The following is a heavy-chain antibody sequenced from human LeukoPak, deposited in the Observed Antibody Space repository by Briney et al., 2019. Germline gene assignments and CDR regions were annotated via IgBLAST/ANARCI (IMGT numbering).Heavy chain of an antibody. V-gene: IGHV4-38-2*01. J-gene: IGHJ3*02. Sequence: PSETLSLTCAVSGYSISSGYYWGWIRQPPGRGLEWIGSIYHSGSTYYNPSLKSRVTISVDTSKNQFSLKLSSVTAADTAVYYCARGIATITQDSFDIWGLGTMVTVSS. CDR2: IYHSGST. D-gene: IGHD1-14*01. CDR1: GYSISSGYY. CDR3: ARGIATITQDSFDI.